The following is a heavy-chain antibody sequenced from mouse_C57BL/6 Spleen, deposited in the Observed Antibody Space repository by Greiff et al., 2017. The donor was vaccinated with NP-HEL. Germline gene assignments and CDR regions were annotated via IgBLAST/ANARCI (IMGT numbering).Heavy chain of an antibody. Sequence: QVQLQQPGAELVKPGASVKLSCKASGYTFTSYWMHWVKQRPGQGLEWIGMIHPNSGSTNYNEKFKRKATLTVDKSSSTAYMQLSSLTSEDSAVYYCARDYYGSRAMDYWGQGTSVTVSS. CDR2: IHPNSGST. CDR1: GYTFTSYW. D-gene: IGHD1-1*01. V-gene: IGHV1-64*01. J-gene: IGHJ4*01. CDR3: ARDYYGSRAMDY.